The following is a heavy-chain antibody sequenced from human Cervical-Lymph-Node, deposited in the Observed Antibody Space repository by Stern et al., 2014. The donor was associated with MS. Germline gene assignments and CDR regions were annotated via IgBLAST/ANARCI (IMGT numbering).Heavy chain of an antibody. J-gene: IGHJ4*02. Sequence: VQLVQSGGGVVQPGRSLRLSCEASGFTFSSYGIHWVRLAPGKGLEWVAVVSYDGCEKYYAVSVKGRLTMSRDNSKNTVILEMNSLRAEDTAVYYCAKGWDTVVVIGNLDYWGQGTLVTVSS. CDR1: GFTFSSYG. CDR2: VSYDGCEK. V-gene: IGHV3-30*18. D-gene: IGHD2-15*01. CDR3: AKGWDTVVVIGNLDY.